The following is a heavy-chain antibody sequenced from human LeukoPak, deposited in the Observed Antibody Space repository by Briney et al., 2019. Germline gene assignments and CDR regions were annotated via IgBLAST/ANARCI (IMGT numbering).Heavy chain of an antibody. V-gene: IGHV3-23*01. CDR2: INPGAGT. CDR1: GFTFSTYA. D-gene: IGHD5-18*01. J-gene: IGHJ4*02. Sequence: RPGGSLRLSCTASGFTFSTYAMSWVRQAPGKGLEWVSRINPGAGTYYADSVKGRFTISRDNSKNTLYLQMNSLRAEDTAVYYCAKDLRIQLWSFYFDYWGQGTLVTVSS. CDR3: AKDLRIQLWSFYFDY.